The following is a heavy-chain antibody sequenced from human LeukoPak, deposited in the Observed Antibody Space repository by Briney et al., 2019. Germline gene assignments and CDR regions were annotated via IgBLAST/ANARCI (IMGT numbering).Heavy chain of an antibody. J-gene: IGHJ3*02. CDR3: ATVTTGFAFDI. CDR2: INSDGSNT. Sequence: GGSLRLSCAASGFTFSTYWMHWVRQAPGKGLVCVSRINSDGSNTIYADSVKGRFTISRDNAKNTLYLQMNSLRAEDTAVYYCATVTTGFAFDIWGQGTMVTVSS. V-gene: IGHV3-74*01. CDR1: GFTFSTYW. D-gene: IGHD4-17*01.